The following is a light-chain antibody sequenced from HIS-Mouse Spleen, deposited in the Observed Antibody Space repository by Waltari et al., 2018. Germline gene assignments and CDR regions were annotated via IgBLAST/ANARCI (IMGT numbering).Light chain of an antibody. J-gene: IGKJ4*01. CDR3: QQRSNWPLT. CDR1: QSVSSY. Sequence: EIVLTQSPATLSLSPGEGATLSCRASQSVSSYLAWYQRNPGKAPRLLIYDAANRATGIPARFSGSGSGTDFTLTISSLEPEGFAVYYCQQRSNWPLTFGGGTKVEIK. CDR2: DAA. V-gene: IGKV3-11*01.